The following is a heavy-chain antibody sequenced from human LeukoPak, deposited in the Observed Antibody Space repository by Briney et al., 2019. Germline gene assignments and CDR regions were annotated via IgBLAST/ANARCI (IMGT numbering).Heavy chain of an antibody. V-gene: IGHV4-34*01. D-gene: IGHD2-21*02. CDR2: INHSGST. Sequence: SETLSLTCAVYGGSFSGYYWSWVRQPPGKGLEWIGEINHSGSTNYNPSLKSRVTISVDTSKNQFSLKLSSVTAADTAVYYCARGWQGRTAYYYYMDVWGKGTTVTVSS. CDR3: ARGWQGRTAYYYYMDV. CDR1: GGSFSGYY. J-gene: IGHJ6*03.